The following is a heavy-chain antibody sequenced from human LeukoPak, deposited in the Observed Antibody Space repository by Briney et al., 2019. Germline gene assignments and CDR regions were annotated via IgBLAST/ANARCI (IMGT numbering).Heavy chain of an antibody. J-gene: IGHJ4*02. Sequence: LSGGSLRLSCAASGFTFSSYAMSWVRQAPGKGLEWVSAISGSGGSTYYADSVKGRFTISRDNAKNSLYLQMNSLRAEDTAVYYCASLGGIYYDILTGYYTDDYWGQGTLVTVSS. D-gene: IGHD3-9*01. CDR2: ISGSGGST. CDR1: GFTFSSYA. CDR3: ASLGGIYYDILTGYYTDDY. V-gene: IGHV3-23*01.